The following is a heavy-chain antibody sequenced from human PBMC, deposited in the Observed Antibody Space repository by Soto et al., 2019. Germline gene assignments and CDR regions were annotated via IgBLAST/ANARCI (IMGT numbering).Heavy chain of an antibody. Sequence: EVQLVESGGGLVKPGGSLRLSCAASGFTFSSYSMNWVRQAPGKGLEWVSSISSSSSYIYYADSVKGRFTISRDNAKKSVYLQMNSLRAEDTAVYYCARDSGYSSSWYLGNWFDPWGQGTLVTDSS. V-gene: IGHV3-21*01. CDR3: ARDSGYSSSWYLGNWFDP. J-gene: IGHJ5*02. CDR2: ISSSSSYI. D-gene: IGHD6-13*01. CDR1: GFTFSSYS.